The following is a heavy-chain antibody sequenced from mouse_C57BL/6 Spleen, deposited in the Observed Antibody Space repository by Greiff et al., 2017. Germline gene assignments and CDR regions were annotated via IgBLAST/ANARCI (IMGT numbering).Heavy chain of an antibody. J-gene: IGHJ4*01. Sequence: EVKLVESGGGLVQSGRSLRLSCATSGFTFSDFYMEWVRQAPGKGLEWIAASRNKANDYTTEYSASVKGRFIVSRDTSQSILYLQMNALRAEDTAIYYCARDAWEVVAPYAMDYWGQGTSVTVSS. V-gene: IGHV7-1*01. CDR3: ARDAWEVVAPYAMDY. CDR2: SRNKANDYTT. CDR1: GFTFSDFY. D-gene: IGHD1-1*01.